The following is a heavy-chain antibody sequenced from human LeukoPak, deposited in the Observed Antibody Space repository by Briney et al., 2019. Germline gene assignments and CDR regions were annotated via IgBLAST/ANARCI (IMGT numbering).Heavy chain of an antibody. D-gene: IGHD3-22*01. CDR1: GFTFSSYV. CDR2: ISGSGGST. Sequence: GGSLRLSCAASGFTFSSYVMSWVRQAPGKGLEWVSAISGSGGSTNYADSVKGRFTISRENAKNSLYLQMNSLRAEDTAVYYCARGGAYYYDSSGDAFDIWGQGTMVTVSS. J-gene: IGHJ3*02. V-gene: IGHV3-23*01. CDR3: ARGGAYYYDSSGDAFDI.